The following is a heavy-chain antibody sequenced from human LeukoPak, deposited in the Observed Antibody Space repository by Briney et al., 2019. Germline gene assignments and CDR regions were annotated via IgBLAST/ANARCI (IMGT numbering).Heavy chain of an antibody. Sequence: GGSLRFSCAASGFTFDDYAMHGVRQAPGKGLEWVSGISWNSGSIGYADSVKGRFTISRDNAKNSLYLQMNSLRAEDTALYYCAKDKEDSSSWYYFDYWGQGTLVTVSS. CDR1: GFTFDDYA. V-gene: IGHV3-9*01. CDR3: AKDKEDSSSWYYFDY. CDR2: ISWNSGSI. D-gene: IGHD6-13*01. J-gene: IGHJ4*02.